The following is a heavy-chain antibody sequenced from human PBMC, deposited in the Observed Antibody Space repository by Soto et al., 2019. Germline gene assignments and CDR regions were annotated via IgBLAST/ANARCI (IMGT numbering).Heavy chain of an antibody. Sequence: GGSLRLSCAASGFTFSDYYMSWIRQAPGKGLEWVSYISSSGSTIYYADSVKGRFTISRDNAKNSLYLQMNSLRAEDTAVYYCARSTRSITIFGVVFYYFDYWGQGTLVTVSS. CDR2: ISSSGSTI. J-gene: IGHJ4*02. D-gene: IGHD3-3*01. CDR1: GFTFSDYY. V-gene: IGHV3-11*01. CDR3: ARSTRSITIFGVVFYYFDY.